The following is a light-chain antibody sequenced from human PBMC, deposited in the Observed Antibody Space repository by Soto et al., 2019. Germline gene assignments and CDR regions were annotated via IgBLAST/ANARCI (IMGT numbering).Light chain of an antibody. CDR3: QQCSWHSFTVT. CDR1: QSVSSN. CDR2: DAS. J-gene: IGKJ4*01. Sequence: EIVMTQSPATLSVSPGERATLSCRASQSVSSNLAWYQQKPGQAPRLLIYDASTRATGIPARFSGSGSGTEYTPTISSLQPQAPAVYYLQQCSWHSFTVTFGGGTKVEIK. V-gene: IGKV3-15*01.